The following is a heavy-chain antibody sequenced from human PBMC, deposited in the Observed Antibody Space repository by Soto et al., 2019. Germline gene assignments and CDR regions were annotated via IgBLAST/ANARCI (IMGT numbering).Heavy chain of an antibody. J-gene: IGHJ4*02. CDR2: ISSSSSTI. Sequence: GGSLRLSCAASGFTFSSYSMNWVRQAPGKGLEWVSYISSSSSTIYYADSVKGRFTISRDNSKNTLYLQMNSLRAEDTAVYYCAKTLNIVVVPAAIRSLDKKFDYWGQGTLVTVSS. V-gene: IGHV3-48*01. CDR1: GFTFSSYS. D-gene: IGHD2-2*02. CDR3: AKTLNIVVVPAAIRSLDKKFDY.